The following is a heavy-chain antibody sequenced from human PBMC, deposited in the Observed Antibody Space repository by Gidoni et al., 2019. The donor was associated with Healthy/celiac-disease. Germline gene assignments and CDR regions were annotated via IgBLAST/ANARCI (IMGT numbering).Heavy chain of an antibody. CDR2: ISGSGGST. Sequence: EVQLLESGGGLVQPGGSLRLSCADSGFPFSSYAMSWVRQAPGKGLEWVSAISGSGGSTYYADSVKGRFTISRDNSKNTLYLQMNSLRAEDTAVYYCAKGEDILTGYWFDYWGQGTLVTVSS. J-gene: IGHJ4*02. CDR1: GFPFSSYA. CDR3: AKGEDILTGYWFDY. D-gene: IGHD3-9*01. V-gene: IGHV3-23*01.